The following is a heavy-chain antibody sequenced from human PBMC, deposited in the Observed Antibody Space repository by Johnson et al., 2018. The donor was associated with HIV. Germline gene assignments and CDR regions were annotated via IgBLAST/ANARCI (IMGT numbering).Heavy chain of an antibody. CDR2: ISGSGGRP. V-gene: IGHV3-23*04. CDR3: AKDLLSSSWFHDAFDI. D-gene: IGHD6-13*01. CDR1: GFTFSSYA. J-gene: IGHJ3*02. Sequence: VQLVESGGGLVQPGGSLRLSCAASGFTFSSYAMSWVRQAPGKGLEWVSTISGSGGRPYYADSVKGRFTISRDNSKNTLYLQMNRLRAEDTAVYYCAKDLLSSSWFHDAFDIWGQGTMVTVSS.